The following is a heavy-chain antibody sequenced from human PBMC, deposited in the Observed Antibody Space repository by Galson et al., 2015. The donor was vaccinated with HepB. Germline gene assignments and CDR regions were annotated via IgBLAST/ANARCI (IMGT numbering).Heavy chain of an antibody. CDR2: ISGSGGST. CDR1: GFTFSSYA. V-gene: IGHV3-23*01. CDR3: AKAPYVWFGETHFDY. Sequence: RLSCAASGFTFSSYAMSWVRQAPGEGLEWVSAISGSGGSTYYADSVKGRFTISRDNSKNTLYLQMNSLRAEDTAVYYCAKAPYVWFGETHFDYWGQGTLVTVSS. D-gene: IGHD3-10*01. J-gene: IGHJ4*02.